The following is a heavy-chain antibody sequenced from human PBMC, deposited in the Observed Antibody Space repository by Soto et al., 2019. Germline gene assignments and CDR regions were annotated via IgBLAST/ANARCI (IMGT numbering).Heavy chain of an antibody. CDR3: ERWRYYGSGSYFSSVSWFDP. D-gene: IGHD3-10*01. V-gene: IGHV1-69*01. CDR1: GGTFSSYA. CDR2: IIPIFGTA. J-gene: IGHJ5*02. Sequence: QVQLVQSGAEVKKPGSSVKVSCKASGGTFSSYAISWVRQAPGQGLEWMGGIIPIFGTANYAQKFQGRVTITADESTSTAYMELGSLRSEETAVYYCERWRYYGSGSYFSSVSWFDPWGQGTLVTVSS.